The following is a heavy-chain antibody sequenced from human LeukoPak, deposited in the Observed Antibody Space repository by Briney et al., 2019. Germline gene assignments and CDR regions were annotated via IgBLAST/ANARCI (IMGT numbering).Heavy chain of an antibody. CDR2: ISGSGST. Sequence: GGSLRLYCAASGFSFSGCAMSWVRQAPGKGLEWVSAISGSGSTYYADSVKGRFTISGDNSKNTLYLQMNSLRAEDTAVYYCAKARQRIHYYGMDVWGQGTTVTVSS. V-gene: IGHV3-23*01. J-gene: IGHJ6*02. CDR3: AKARQRIHYYGMDV. CDR1: GFSFSGCA. D-gene: IGHD2-15*01.